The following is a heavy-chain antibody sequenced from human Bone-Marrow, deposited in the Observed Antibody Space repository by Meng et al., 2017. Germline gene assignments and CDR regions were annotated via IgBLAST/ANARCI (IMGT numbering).Heavy chain of an antibody. CDR1: WCTVSRKY. CDR3: ATGETRYWFDP. D-gene: IGHD1-26*01. V-gene: IGHV3-53*01. CDR2: MYSGGDT. J-gene: IGHJ5*02. Sequence: VGSGGGLGRPGGTLRSVCVASWCTVSRKYMRWVRQSQGKGLEWVSVMYSGGDTHYTDSLKGRFTISKDNYKNTLYLQMNNLRAEDTAVYYCATGETRYWFDPWGQGTLVTVSS.